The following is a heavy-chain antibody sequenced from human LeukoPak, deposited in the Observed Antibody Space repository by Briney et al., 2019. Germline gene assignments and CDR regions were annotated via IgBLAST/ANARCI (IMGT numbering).Heavy chain of an antibody. CDR3: AKDQGVVGSYDY. CDR2: IQYDDSIE. D-gene: IGHD3-10*01. V-gene: IGHV3-30*02. J-gene: IGHJ4*01. Sequence: GGSLRLSCAASGFTFSTFGMNWVRQAPDKGVEWVAFIQYDDSIEYYADSVKGRFTISRDNSKDTLYLQMNSLRGDDTAVYYCAKDQGVVGSYDYWGHGTLVTVSS. CDR1: GFTFSTFG.